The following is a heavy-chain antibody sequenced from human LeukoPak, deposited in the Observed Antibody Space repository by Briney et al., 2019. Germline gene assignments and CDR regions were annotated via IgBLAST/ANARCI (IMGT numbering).Heavy chain of an antibody. Sequence: ASVKVSFKASGYTFTVYYMHWVRQAPGQGLEGMGWINPNSGGTNYAQKFQGRVTMTRDTSISTAYMELSRLRSDDTAVCYCARGDYYYDSSGYYFPSYWGQGTLVTVSS. J-gene: IGHJ4*02. CDR1: GYTFTVYY. CDR3: ARGDYYYDSSGYYFPSY. CDR2: INPNSGGT. D-gene: IGHD3-22*01. V-gene: IGHV1-2*02.